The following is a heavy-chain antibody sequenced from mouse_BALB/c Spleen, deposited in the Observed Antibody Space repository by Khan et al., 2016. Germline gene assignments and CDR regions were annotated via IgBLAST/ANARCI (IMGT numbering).Heavy chain of an antibody. V-gene: IGHV3-2*02. J-gene: IGHJ3*01. CDR2: ISYSGST. CDR3: ARLSWFAY. Sequence: EVQLQESGPGLVKPSQSLSLTCTVTGYSITSDYAWNWIRQIPGNKLEWMGYISYSGSTSYNPSLKSRISITRDTSKNQFFLQLNSVTTEDTATYYCARLSWFAYWGQGTLVTVSA. CDR1: GYSITSDYA.